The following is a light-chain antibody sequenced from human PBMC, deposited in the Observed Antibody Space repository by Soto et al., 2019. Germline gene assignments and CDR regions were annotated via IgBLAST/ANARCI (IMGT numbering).Light chain of an antibody. Sequence: QSVLTQPPPVSAAPGQNVTISCSGTSSNIGNNFVSWYQHLPGTAPKILIYDNVKRPSGIPDRFSGFKSGASATLGITGLQTGDEADYYCGSWDTSLSLCYVFGTGTKVTVL. J-gene: IGLJ1*01. CDR3: GSWDTSLSLCYV. CDR2: DNV. V-gene: IGLV1-51*01. CDR1: SSNIGNNF.